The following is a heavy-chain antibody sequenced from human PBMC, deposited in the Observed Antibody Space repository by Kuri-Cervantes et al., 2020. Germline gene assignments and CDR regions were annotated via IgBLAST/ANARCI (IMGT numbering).Heavy chain of an antibody. CDR1: GFTFSSYA. CDR2: ISGSGGSS. Sequence: GESLKISCAASGFTFSSYAMHWVRQAPGKGLEWVSAISGSGGSSYYADSVKGRFTISRDNSKNTVYLRMDSLRDEDTAVYYCAKGGAIYSTGSYATYYFDYWGQGTLVTVSS. J-gene: IGHJ4*02. V-gene: IGHV3-23*01. CDR3: AKGGAIYSTGSYATYYFDY. D-gene: IGHD3-10*01.